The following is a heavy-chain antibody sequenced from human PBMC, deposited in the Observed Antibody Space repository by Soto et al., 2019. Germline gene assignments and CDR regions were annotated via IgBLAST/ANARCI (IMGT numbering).Heavy chain of an antibody. CDR2: IYHSGTT. D-gene: IGHD2-2*01. V-gene: IGHV4-31*03. CDR3: VRVRGNQLLGWFDP. Sequence: QVQLQESGPGLVKPSQTLSLTCTVSGGSISSGGYYWSWIRQHPGKGLEWIGYIYHSGTTYYNPSFKSRVTISVDTSKNQFSLKLTSVTAADTAVYYCVRVRGNQLLGWFDPWGQGTLVTVSS. CDR1: GGSISSGGYY. J-gene: IGHJ5*02.